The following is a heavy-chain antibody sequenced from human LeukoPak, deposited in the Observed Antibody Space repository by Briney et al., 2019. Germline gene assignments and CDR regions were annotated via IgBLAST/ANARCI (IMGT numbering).Heavy chain of an antibody. Sequence: GGSLRLSCAASGFTLTSYAMSWVRQAPGKGPEWVSAITGTGGSTYYAASVKGRFTVSRDNSKNTLYLQMSSLRAEDTAMYYCAKVRDTRDWYKDAFDIWGQGTRVTVSS. J-gene: IGHJ3*02. CDR1: GFTLTSYA. D-gene: IGHD6-19*01. V-gene: IGHV3-23*01. CDR3: AKVRDTRDWYKDAFDI. CDR2: ITGTGGST.